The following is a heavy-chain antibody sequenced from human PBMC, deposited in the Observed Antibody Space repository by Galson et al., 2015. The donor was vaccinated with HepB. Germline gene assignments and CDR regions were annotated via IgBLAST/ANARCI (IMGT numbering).Heavy chain of an antibody. D-gene: IGHD3-10*01. J-gene: IGHJ4*02. V-gene: IGHV3-74*01. CDR1: GFTFSSYW. CDR3: ASGWGGDW. Sequence: SLRLSCAASGFTFSSYWMHWVRQAPGKGLAWVSRINSDGSSTSYADSVKGRFTISRDNAKNSLYLQMNSLRAEDTAVYYCASGWGGDWWGQGTLVTVSS. CDR2: INSDGSST.